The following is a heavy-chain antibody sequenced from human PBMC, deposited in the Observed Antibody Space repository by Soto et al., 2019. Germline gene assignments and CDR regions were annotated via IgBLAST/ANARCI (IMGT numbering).Heavy chain of an antibody. CDR3: ARVLGYYDSSGYYYF. CDR2: IIPIFGTA. V-gene: IGHV1-69*13. CDR1: GRTFSSYA. D-gene: IGHD3-22*01. J-gene: IGHJ4*02. Sequence: SVKVSCKASGRTFSSYAISWVRQAPGQGHEWMGGIIPIFGTANYAQKFQGRVTITADESTSTAYMVLSSLRSEDTAVYYCARVLGYYDSSGYYYFWGQGTLVTVSS.